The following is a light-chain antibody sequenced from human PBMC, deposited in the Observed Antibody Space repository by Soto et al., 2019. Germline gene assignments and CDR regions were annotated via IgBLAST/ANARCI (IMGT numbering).Light chain of an antibody. Sequence: QSALTQPASVSGSPGQSITISCTGTSSDVGGYNYVSWYQQHPGKAPKLMIYDVSNRPSGVSNRFSGSKSGNTASLTISGLQAEDEADYYCSSYTSSAKVVFGGGNKVTVL. CDR3: SSYTSSAKVV. J-gene: IGLJ2*01. V-gene: IGLV2-14*01. CDR2: DVS. CDR1: SSDVGGYNY.